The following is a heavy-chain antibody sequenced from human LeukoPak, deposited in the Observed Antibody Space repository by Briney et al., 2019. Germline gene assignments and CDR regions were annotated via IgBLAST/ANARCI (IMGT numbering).Heavy chain of an antibody. CDR2: IDSGSGNI. J-gene: IGHJ6*02. Sequence: GGSLRLSCAASGFTFSSHSMNWVRQAPGKGLEWLSYIDSGSGNIYYRDSVKGRFTISRDNAQDSLYLQMDSLRDEDTAVYYCARGLSRWSTPTSSYYYRMDVWGQGTTVAVSS. D-gene: IGHD4-23*01. CDR3: ARGLSRWSTPTSSYYYRMDV. CDR1: GFTFSSHS. V-gene: IGHV3-48*02.